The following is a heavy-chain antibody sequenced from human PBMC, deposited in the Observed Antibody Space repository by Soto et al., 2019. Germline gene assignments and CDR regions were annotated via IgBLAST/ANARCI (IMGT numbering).Heavy chain of an antibody. CDR2: IYYSGGT. CDR1: GGSIISTTYY. CDR3: ATWRLQRRGFDI. V-gene: IGHV4-39*01. D-gene: IGHD4-4*01. Sequence: SETLSLTCSVSGGSIISTTYYWGWFRQPPGKGLEWIGCIYYSGGTYYNSSLKSRVSLSVDTSKNQFSLRLNSVTAADTAVYYCATWRLQRRGFDIWGQGTMVTVSS. J-gene: IGHJ3*02.